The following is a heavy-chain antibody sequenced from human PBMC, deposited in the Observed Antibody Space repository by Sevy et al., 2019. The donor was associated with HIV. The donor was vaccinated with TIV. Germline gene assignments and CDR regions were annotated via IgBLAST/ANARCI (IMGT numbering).Heavy chain of an antibody. CDR3: AKALNPALESMIEVILRTLKGFDV. J-gene: IGHJ3*01. CDR2: ISGPSLST. D-gene: IGHD3-22*01. V-gene: IGHV3-23*01. Sequence: GGSLRLSCTASGFTFNTHAMTGVRQAPRKGLEWVSVISGPSLSTYYADSVKGRFTISRDNSQNTLYLQMNSLRVDDTATYYCAKALNPALESMIEVILRTLKGFDVWGQGTMVTVSS. CDR1: GFTFNTHA.